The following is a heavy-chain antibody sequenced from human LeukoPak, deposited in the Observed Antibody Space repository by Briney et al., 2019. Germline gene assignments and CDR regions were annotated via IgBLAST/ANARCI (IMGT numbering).Heavy chain of an antibody. D-gene: IGHD3-10*01. CDR3: AEHGSGSHYNVWFDP. J-gene: IGHJ5*02. V-gene: IGHV1-69*05. Sequence: SVKVSCKASGGTFSSYAISWVRQAPGQGLEWMRGIIPIFGTANYAQKFQGRVTITTDESTSTAYMVLSSLRSEDTAVYYCAEHGSGSHYNVWFDPWGQGTLVTVSS. CDR2: IIPIFGTA. CDR1: GGTFSSYA.